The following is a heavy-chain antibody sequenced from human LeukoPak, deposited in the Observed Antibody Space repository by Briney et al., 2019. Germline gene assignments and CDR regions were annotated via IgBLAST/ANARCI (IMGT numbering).Heavy chain of an antibody. D-gene: IGHD6-19*01. CDR2: INHSGST. V-gene: IGHV4-39*07. CDR3: ARMIAVAGYYFDY. J-gene: IGHJ4*02. CDR1: GGSISSSSYY. Sequence: SETLSLTCTVSGGSISSSSYYWGWIRQPPGKGLEWIGEINHSGSTNYNPSLKSRVTIPVDTSKNQFSLKLSSVTAADTAVYYCARMIAVAGYYFDYWGQGTLVTVSS.